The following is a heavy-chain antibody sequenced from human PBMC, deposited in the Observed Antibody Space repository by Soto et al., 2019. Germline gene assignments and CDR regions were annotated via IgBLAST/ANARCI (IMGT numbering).Heavy chain of an antibody. CDR3: ARAGSSGWTGTFDI. Sequence: QVQLVQSGAEVKKPGSSVKVSCKASGGTFSSYTISWVRQAPGQGLEWMGRIIPILGIANYAQKVQGRVTXXAXKSXSTAYMELSSLRSEDTAVYYCARAGSSGWTGTFDIWGQGTMVTVSS. J-gene: IGHJ3*02. CDR1: GGTFSSYT. D-gene: IGHD6-19*01. V-gene: IGHV1-69*02. CDR2: IIPILGIA.